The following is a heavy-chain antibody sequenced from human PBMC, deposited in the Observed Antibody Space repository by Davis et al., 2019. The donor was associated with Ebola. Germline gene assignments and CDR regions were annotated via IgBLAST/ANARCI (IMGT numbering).Heavy chain of an antibody. CDR3: ARPLLGYYDSSGYYSEAEYFQH. D-gene: IGHD3-22*01. V-gene: IGHV3-21*01. J-gene: IGHJ1*01. CDR1: GFPFSSYS. CDR2: ISSSSSYI. Sequence: GESLKISCAASGFPFSSYSMNWVRQAPGKGLEWVSSISSSSSYIYYADSVKGRFTISRDNAKNSLYLHMNSLRAEDTAVYYCARPLLGYYDSSGYYSEAEYFQHWGQGTLVTVSS.